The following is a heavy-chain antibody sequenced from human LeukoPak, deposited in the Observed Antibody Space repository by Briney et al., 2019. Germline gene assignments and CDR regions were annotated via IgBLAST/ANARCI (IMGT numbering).Heavy chain of an antibody. CDR1: GFTVCSNY. CDR3: AREEATDDAFDI. D-gene: IGHD5-12*01. V-gene: IGHV3-53*01. Sequence: GGSLRLSCAASGFTVCSNYMSWVRQAPGKGLEWVSVIYSGGSTYYADSVKGRFTISRDNSKNTLYLQMNSLRAEDTAVYYCAREEATDDAFDIWGQGTMVTVSS. J-gene: IGHJ3*02. CDR2: IYSGGST.